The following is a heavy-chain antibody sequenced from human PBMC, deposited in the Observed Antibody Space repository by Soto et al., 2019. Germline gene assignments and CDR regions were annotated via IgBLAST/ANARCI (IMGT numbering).Heavy chain of an antibody. Sequence: PQTLSHTCAGSGGSISSSNWRSWVRQPPGEGLEWIGESYDSGSTNYNPSLKSRVTVSVDKSKNQFSLKLSSVTAADTAVYYCARSPDSSGYYPRWYYYGMDVWGQGTTVT. V-gene: IGHV4-4*03. CDR3: ARSPDSSGYYPRWYYYGMDV. CDR1: GGSISSSNW. D-gene: IGHD3-22*01. J-gene: IGHJ6*02. CDR2: SYDSGST.